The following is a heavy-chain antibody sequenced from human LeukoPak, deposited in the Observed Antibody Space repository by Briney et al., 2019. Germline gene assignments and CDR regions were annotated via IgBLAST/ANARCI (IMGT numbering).Heavy chain of an antibody. Sequence: SETLSLTCAVSGDSFSSNYWTWIRQSPGTGLEWIGYISHIGRTNYNHSLKSQITISIVTSKNQFSLKLRSVTAADTAVYYCARDLVTVTKGVDIWGQGTMVSVSS. D-gene: IGHD4-17*01. J-gene: IGHJ3*02. CDR3: ARDLVTVTKGVDI. CDR1: GDSFSSNY. CDR2: ISHIGRT. V-gene: IGHV4-59*01.